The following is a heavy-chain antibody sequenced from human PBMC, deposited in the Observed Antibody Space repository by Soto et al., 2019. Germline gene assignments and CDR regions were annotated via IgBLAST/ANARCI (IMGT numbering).Heavy chain of an antibody. D-gene: IGHD2-15*01. Sequence: TSETLSLTCSVSGGSVSSGSYYWSWIRKPPGKGLEWIGHVYFTGGTDYNPSLKSRVTISLDTSKNHFSLKLSSVTAADTAVYYCARFVSVAVGSEFDYWGQGTLVTVSS. CDR1: GGSVSSGSYY. J-gene: IGHJ4*02. V-gene: IGHV4-61*03. CDR2: VYFTGGT. CDR3: ARFVSVAVGSEFDY.